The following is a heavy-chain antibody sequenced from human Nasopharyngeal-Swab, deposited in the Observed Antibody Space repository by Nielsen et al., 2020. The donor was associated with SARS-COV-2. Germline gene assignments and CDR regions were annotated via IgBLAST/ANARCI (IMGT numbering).Heavy chain of an antibody. V-gene: IGHV5-51*01. D-gene: IGHD6-13*01. J-gene: IGHJ6*03. Sequence: GESLKISCKGSGYSFTSYWIGWARQMPGKGLEWMGIIYPGDSDTRYSPSFQGQVTISADKSISTAYLQWSSLKASDTAMYYCARTMNWYSSSWYEGYYYYYMDVWGKGTTVTVSS. CDR3: ARTMNWYSSSWYEGYYYYYMDV. CDR1: GYSFTSYW. CDR2: IYPGDSDT.